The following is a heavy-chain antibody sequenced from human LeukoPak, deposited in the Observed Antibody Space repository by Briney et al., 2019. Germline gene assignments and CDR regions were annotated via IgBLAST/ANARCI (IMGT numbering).Heavy chain of an antibody. V-gene: IGHV3-23*01. D-gene: IGHD6-13*01. CDR2: IIGSGGDT. CDR1: GFTFSSYA. Sequence: PGGSLRLSCAASGFTFSSYAMSWVRQAPGKGLEWVSTIIGSGGDTYYADSVKGRFTISRDTSKNTLYLQMNSLRAEDTAVYYCAKAWAAAGTFASWGQGTLVTVSS. CDR3: AKAWAAAGTFAS. J-gene: IGHJ4*02.